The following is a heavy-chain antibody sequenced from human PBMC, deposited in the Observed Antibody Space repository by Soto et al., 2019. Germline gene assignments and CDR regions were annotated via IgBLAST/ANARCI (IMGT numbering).Heavy chain of an antibody. V-gene: IGHV1-69*01. Sequence: QVQLVQSGAEVKKPGSSVKVSCKASGGTFSSYAISWVRQAPGQGLESMGGIIPIFGTANYAQKFQGRVTITADESTSTAYMELSSLTSEDTAVYYCARSEVPSSGYYNWFDPWGQGTLVTVSS. CDR2: IIPIFGTA. CDR3: ARSEVPSSGYYNWFDP. CDR1: GGTFSSYA. J-gene: IGHJ5*02. D-gene: IGHD3-22*01.